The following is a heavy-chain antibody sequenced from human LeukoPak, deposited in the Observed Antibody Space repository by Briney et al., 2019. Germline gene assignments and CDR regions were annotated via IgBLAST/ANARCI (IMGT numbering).Heavy chain of an antibody. CDR1: GFIFSSHG. V-gene: IGHV3-30*18. Sequence: GRSLRLSCAASGFIFSSHGIHWVRQAPGKGLEWVAVISYDGNKKYYADSVRGRFTISRDNSKNTVTLQMNSLRHEDTAVYHCAKEYTNSADYYDHWGLGTQVTVSS. CDR3: AKEYTNSADYYDH. CDR2: ISYDGNKK. D-gene: IGHD4-11*01. J-gene: IGHJ4*02.